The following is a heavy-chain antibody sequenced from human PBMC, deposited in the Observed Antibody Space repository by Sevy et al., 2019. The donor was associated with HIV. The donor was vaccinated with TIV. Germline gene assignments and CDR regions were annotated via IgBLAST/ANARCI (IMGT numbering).Heavy chain of an antibody. J-gene: IGHJ4*02. CDR1: GFTFGDHA. V-gene: IGHV3-49*03. D-gene: IGHD4-17*01. CDR2: IRSKTYGGTT. Sequence: GGSLRLSCTASGFTFGDHAMNWFRQAPGKGLEWVGFIRSKTYGGTTEYAASVKGRFTISRDDSKSIAYLQMNSLKTEDTAGYYCTRGATIYGDYGVDYWGQGTLVTVSS. CDR3: TRGATIYGDYGVDY.